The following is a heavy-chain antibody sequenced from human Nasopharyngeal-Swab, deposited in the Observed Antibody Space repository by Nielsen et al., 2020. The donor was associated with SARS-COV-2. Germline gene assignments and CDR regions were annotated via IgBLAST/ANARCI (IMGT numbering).Heavy chain of an antibody. D-gene: IGHD3-22*01. Sequence: WIRQPPGKGLEWASSISSSSSYIYYADSVKGRFTISRDNAKNSLYLQMNSLRAEDTAVYYCARDSDYYDGVALLWYFDYWGQGTLVTVSS. V-gene: IGHV3-21*01. CDR2: ISSSSSYI. J-gene: IGHJ4*02. CDR3: ARDSDYYDGVALLWYFDY.